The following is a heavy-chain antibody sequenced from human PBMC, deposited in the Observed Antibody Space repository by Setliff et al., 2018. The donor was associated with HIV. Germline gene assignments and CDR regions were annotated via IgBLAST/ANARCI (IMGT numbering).Heavy chain of an antibody. J-gene: IGHJ4*02. Sequence: SETLSLTCTVSGDSISSGSYYWSWIRQPAGKGLEGIGRIYTSGSTNYNPSLKGRVTISVDTSKNQFSLKLSSVTAADAAVYYCARGSYSSSWYGSHFDYWGQGILVTVSS. CDR3: ARGSYSSSWYGSHFDY. D-gene: IGHD6-13*01. CDR1: GDSISSGSYY. CDR2: IYTSGST. V-gene: IGHV4-61*02.